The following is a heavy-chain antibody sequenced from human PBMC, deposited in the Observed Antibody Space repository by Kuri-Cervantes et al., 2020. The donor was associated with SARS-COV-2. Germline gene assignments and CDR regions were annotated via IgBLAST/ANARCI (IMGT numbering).Heavy chain of an antibody. CDR1: GFTFSSYA. V-gene: IGHV3-30-3*01. CDR2: ISYDGSNK. Sequence: GGSLRLSCAASGFTFSSYAMHWVRQAPGKGLEWVAVISYDGSNKYYADSVKGRFTISRDNSKNTLYLQMNSLRAEDTAVYYCAKDAAKRSGAAAGTNYFDNWGQGTLVTVSS. J-gene: IGHJ4*02. CDR3: AKDAAKRSGAAAGTNYFDN. D-gene: IGHD6-25*01.